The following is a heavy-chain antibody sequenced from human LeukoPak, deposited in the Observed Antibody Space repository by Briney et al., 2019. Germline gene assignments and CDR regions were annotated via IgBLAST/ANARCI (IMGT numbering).Heavy chain of an antibody. J-gene: IGHJ2*01. CDR1: GGSFSGYY. CDR2: INRSGST. V-gene: IGHV4-34*01. D-gene: IGHD1-1*01. Sequence: SETLSLTCAVYGGSFSGYYWSWIRQPPGKGLQWIGKINRSGSTDYNPSLKSRVTLSFDKSKKQLSVTLSSVTAADTAVYYCARGGTLTEVYNHWYFDLWGRGTLVTVS. CDR3: ARGGTLTEVYNHWYFDL.